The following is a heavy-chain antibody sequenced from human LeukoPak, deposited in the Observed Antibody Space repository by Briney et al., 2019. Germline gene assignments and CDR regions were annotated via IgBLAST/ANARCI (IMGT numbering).Heavy chain of an antibody. CDR2: IYTSGGT. CDR3: ASGQRNSGTFDI. Sequence: SETLSLTCTVSGGPISSPYWSWIRQPAGKGLEWVGRIYTSGGTNYNPSLKSRVSMSVDTSKNQFSLKLSSVTAADTAVYYCASGQRNSGTFDIWGQGTMVTVSS. J-gene: IGHJ3*02. V-gene: IGHV4-4*07. CDR1: GGPISSPY. D-gene: IGHD6-25*01.